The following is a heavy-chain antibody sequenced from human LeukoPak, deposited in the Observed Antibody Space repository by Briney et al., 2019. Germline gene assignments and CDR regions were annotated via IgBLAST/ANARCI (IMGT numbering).Heavy chain of an antibody. D-gene: IGHD3-3*01. J-gene: IGHJ5*02. V-gene: IGHV4-59*12. CDR1: GGSISSYY. CDR2: IYHSGST. CDR3: ARGSVTIFGVIDP. Sequence: SGTLSLTCTVSGGSISSYYWSWIRQPPGKGLEWIGYIYHSGSTYYNPSLKSRVTISVDRSKNQFSLKLSSVTAADTAVYYCARGSVTIFGVIDPWGQGTLVTVSS.